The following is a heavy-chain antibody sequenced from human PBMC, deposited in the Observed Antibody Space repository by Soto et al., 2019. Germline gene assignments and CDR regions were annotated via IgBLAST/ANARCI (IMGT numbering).Heavy chain of an antibody. CDR2: IIPILGIA. D-gene: IGHD2-2*02. V-gene: IGHV1-69*02. CDR3: AMEYCSATSCYKDY. CDR1: GGTFGTYI. Sequence: QVQLVQSGAEVKKPGSSGKVSCKLLGGTFGTYIFTWVRQAPGQGLEWRGRIIPILGIANYGQKFQGRVTITADKSTSTAYMELSSLRSEDTAVYYCAMEYCSATSCYKDYWGQGTLVTVSS. J-gene: IGHJ4*02.